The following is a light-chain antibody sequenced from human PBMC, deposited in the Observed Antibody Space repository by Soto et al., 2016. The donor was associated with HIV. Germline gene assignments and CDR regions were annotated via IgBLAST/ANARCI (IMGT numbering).Light chain of an antibody. V-gene: IGKV2-28*01. CDR3: MQALQIPAT. Sequence: DIVMTQSPLSLPVTPGEPASISCRSSQSLLHRNGYDYLNWYLQKPGQSPQLLIYLGSNRASGVPDRFSGAGSGTDFALKISRVEAEDVGVYYCMQALQIPATFGQGTRLEIK. CDR1: QSLLHRNGYDY. J-gene: IGKJ5*01. CDR2: LGS.